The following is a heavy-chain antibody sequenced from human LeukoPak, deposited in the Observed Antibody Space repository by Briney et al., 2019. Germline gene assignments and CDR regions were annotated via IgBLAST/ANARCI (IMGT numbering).Heavy chain of an antibody. CDR1: GFTFNNYA. J-gene: IGHJ6*02. V-gene: IGHV3-23*01. CDR2: ISGSGDRT. D-gene: IGHD3-10*01. CDR3: GKRELWHGSGEDA. Sequence: GGSLRLSCAASGFTFNNYAMSRFRQTPGKGLEWVSAISGSGDRTYYAESVKGRFSISRDNSKNTLYLQMHSLRAEDTAVYYCGKRELWHGSGEDAWGQGTTVTVSS.